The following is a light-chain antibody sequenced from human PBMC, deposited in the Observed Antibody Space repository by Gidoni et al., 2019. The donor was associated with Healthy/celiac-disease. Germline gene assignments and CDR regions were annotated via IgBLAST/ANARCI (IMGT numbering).Light chain of an antibody. V-gene: IGLV2-14*01. CDR3: SSYTSSIYVV. CDR1: SSDVGGYNY. Sequence: ALTQPASVSGSPGQSITISCTGTSSDVGGYNYVSWYQQHPGKAPKLMIYEVSNRPSGVSNRFSGSKSGNTASLTISGLQAEDEADYYCSSYTSSIYVVFGGRTPLTVL. CDR2: EVS. J-gene: IGLJ2*01.